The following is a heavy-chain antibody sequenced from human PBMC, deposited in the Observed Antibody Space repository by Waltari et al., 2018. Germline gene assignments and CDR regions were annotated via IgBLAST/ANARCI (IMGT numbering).Heavy chain of an antibody. CDR3: AREGRGWFDP. Sequence: QVQLQESGPGLVKPSETLSLTCTVSGGSVRSGSYYWSWIRQPQGKGLEGIGYIYYSGPTTYTPPLKSRATKSVETSKTQFSLKLSAVTAADTAVYYWAREGRGWFDPWGQGTLVTVSS. J-gene: IGHJ5*02. CDR1: GGSVRSGSYY. D-gene: IGHD3-10*01. V-gene: IGHV4-61*01. CDR2: IYYSGPT.